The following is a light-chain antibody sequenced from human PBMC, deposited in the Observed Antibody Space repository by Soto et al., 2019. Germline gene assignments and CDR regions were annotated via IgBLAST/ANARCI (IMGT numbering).Light chain of an antibody. V-gene: IGLV2-11*01. CDR1: SSDVGGYNY. CDR3: CPYAGSYSFL. CDR2: DVT. J-gene: IGLJ1*01. Sequence: QSALTQPRSVSGSPGQSVTISCTGTSSDVGGYNYVSWYQQHPGKAPKVVIYDVTERPSGVPDRFSGSKSGNTASLTISGLQAEDEADYYCCPYAGSYSFLFGSGTKVTVL.